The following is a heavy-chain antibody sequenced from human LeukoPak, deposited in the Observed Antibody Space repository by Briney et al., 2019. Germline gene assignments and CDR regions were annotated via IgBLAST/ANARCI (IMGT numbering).Heavy chain of an antibody. CDR3: ARNWNDFLPNNWFDP. Sequence: PSETLSLTCAVYGGSFSGYYWSWIRQPPGKGLEWIGSIYSSGSTYYNPSLKSRVTISVDTSKNQFSLKLISVTAADTAVFYCARNWNDFLPNNWFDPWGQGTLVTVSS. V-gene: IGHV4-34*01. J-gene: IGHJ5*02. D-gene: IGHD1-1*01. CDR1: GGSFSGYY. CDR2: IYSSGST.